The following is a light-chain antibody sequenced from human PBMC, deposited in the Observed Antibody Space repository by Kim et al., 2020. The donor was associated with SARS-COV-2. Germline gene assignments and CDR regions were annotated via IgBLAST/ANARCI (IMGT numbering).Light chain of an antibody. CDR1: ELAKQD. Sequence: PVQTARTTCSADELAKQDGYWYQQKPGQAPVLVIYKDTQRPSGIPERFSGSNSGTTVTLTISGVQAEDEADYYCQSTDNTGTYVLFGGGTQLTVL. CDR3: QSTDNTGTYVL. CDR2: KDT. J-gene: IGLJ2*01. V-gene: IGLV3-25*03.